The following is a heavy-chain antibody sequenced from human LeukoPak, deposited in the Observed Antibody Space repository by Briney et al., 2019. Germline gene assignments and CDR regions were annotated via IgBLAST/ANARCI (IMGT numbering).Heavy chain of an antibody. CDR1: GFTFSSYS. J-gene: IGHJ3*02. D-gene: IGHD1-26*01. CDR2: ISSSSSYI. Sequence: PGGSLRLSCAAPGFTFSSYSMNWVRQAPGKGLEWVSSISSSSSYIYYADSVKGRFTISRDNAKNSLYLQMNSLRAEDTAVYYCARGKDGNDVFDIWGQGTMVTVSS. CDR3: ARGKDGNDVFDI. V-gene: IGHV3-21*01.